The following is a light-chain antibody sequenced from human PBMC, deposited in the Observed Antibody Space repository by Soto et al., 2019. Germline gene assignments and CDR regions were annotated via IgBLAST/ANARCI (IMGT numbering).Light chain of an antibody. Sequence: QSALTQPASVSGSPGQSITISCTGTSSDVGGYNYVSWYQQHPGKAPKLMIYEVSNRPSGVSNRCSGSKSGNTASLTISGLQAEDEADDYCSSYTSSSTLVFGTGTKLTVL. CDR2: EVS. CDR1: SSDVGGYNY. J-gene: IGLJ1*01. CDR3: SSYTSSSTLV. V-gene: IGLV2-14*01.